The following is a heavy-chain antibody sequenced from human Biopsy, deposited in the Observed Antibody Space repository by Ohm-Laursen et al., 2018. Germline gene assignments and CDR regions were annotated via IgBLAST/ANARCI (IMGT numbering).Heavy chain of an antibody. CDR3: TCRYGDSPL. Sequence: SLRLSCSASGFILNNYGLSWVRQAPGKGLEWVSAIRGGGLTTFYTDSVKGRFTISRDNSKNTLSLQMNSLRAEDTAIYYRTCRYGDSPLWGQGTMVTVSS. D-gene: IGHD4-17*01. CDR2: IRGGGLTT. J-gene: IGHJ3*01. CDR1: GFILNNYG. V-gene: IGHV3-23*01.